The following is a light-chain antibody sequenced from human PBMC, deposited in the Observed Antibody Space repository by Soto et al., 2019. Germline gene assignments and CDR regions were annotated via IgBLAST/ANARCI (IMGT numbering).Light chain of an antibody. V-gene: IGKV3-20*01. CDR2: GAS. CDR1: QSVNSDY. Sequence: EILLTQSPGTLSWSPGERATLSCRASQSVNSDYLAWFQQKPGQAPRLLIYGASTRTTGIPDRFSGSGSGTDFTLTIGRLEPGDFAVYYCLHYGGSPLTFGQGTRLEIK. CDR3: LHYGGSPLT. J-gene: IGKJ5*01.